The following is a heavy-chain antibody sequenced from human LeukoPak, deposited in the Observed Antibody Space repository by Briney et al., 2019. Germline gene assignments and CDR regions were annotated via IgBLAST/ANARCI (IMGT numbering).Heavy chain of an antibody. D-gene: IGHD6-13*01. Sequence: SVKVSCKASGGTFSDFAISWLRQAPGQGLEWMGGIIPIIGSPNYAQKFQGRVTITADESTYTAYMELSSLRSQDTAVYYCATNGRNSWYSDSWGQGTLVTASS. CDR2: IIPIIGSP. CDR1: GGTFSDFA. CDR3: ATNGRNSWYSDS. J-gene: IGHJ4*02. V-gene: IGHV1-69*01.